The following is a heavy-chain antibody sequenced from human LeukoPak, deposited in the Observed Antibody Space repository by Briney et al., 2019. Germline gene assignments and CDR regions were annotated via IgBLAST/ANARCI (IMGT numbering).Heavy chain of an antibody. Sequence: GSSVKVSCKASGGTFSSYTISWVRQAPGQGPEWMGRIIPILGIANYAQKFQGRVTITADKSTSTAYMELRSLRSEDTAVYYCAREIVGAKKANLDYWGQGTLVTVSS. V-gene: IGHV1-69*04. J-gene: IGHJ4*02. CDR2: IIPILGIA. CDR1: GGTFSSYT. D-gene: IGHD1-26*01. CDR3: AREIVGAKKANLDY.